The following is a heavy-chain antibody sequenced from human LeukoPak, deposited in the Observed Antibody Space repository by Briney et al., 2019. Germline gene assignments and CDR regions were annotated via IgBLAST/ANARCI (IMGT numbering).Heavy chain of an antibody. J-gene: IGHJ6*02. V-gene: IGHV4-59*08. D-gene: IGHD2-15*01. Sequence: PSETLSLTCTVFGGSISSYYWSWIRQPPGKGLEWIGYIYYSGSTNYNPSLKSRVTISVDTSKNQFSLKLSSVTAADTAVYYCARLPWGVVRNYYYYYGMDVWGQGTTVTVSS. CDR2: IYYSGST. CDR3: ARLPWGVVRNYYYYYGMDV. CDR1: GGSISSYY.